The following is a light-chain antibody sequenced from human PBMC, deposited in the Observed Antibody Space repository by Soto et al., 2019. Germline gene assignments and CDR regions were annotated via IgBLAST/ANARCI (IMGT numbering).Light chain of an antibody. CDR2: DAA. Sequence: DIQMTQSPYSLSAALGDRVTIACRARQDINTCLKWYQQKKGKAPKLLIFDAASLQSGVPSRFSGAGSRTDLTPTITSLQPEDFATYYCQQTSSAPFAVGPGTKADIK. V-gene: IGKV1-39*01. CDR1: QDINTC. J-gene: IGKJ3*01. CDR3: QQTSSAPFA.